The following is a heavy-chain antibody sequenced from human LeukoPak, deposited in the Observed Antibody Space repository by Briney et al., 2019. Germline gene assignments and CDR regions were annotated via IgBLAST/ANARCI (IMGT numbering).Heavy chain of an antibody. CDR2: INPDGSQK. Sequence: PGRSLRLSCEASGFTFSLYWMTWVRQAPGKGLEWVADINPDGSQKYSVDSMKGRFTISRDNAKNSLFLQMNSLRAEDTAVYYCVRQMIRFWFDPWGQGTLVTVSS. D-gene: IGHD3-16*01. V-gene: IGHV3-7*01. CDR1: GFTFSLYW. J-gene: IGHJ5*02. CDR3: VRQMIRFWFDP.